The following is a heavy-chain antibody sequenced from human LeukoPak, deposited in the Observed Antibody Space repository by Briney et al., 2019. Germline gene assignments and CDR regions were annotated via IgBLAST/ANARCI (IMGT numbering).Heavy chain of an antibody. CDR3: AREAPYYYYYMDV. CDR2: INTNTGNP. J-gene: IGHJ6*03. Sequence: GASVKVSCKASGYTFTSHAMNWVRQAPGQGLEWMGWINTNTGNPTYAQGFTGRFVFSLDTSVSTAYLQISSLKPEDTAVYYCAREAPYYYYYMDVWGKGTTVTVSS. CDR1: GYTFTSHA. V-gene: IGHV7-4-1*02.